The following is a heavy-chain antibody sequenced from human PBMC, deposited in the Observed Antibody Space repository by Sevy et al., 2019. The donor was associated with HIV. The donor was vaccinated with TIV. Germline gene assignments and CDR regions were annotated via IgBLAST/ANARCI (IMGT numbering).Heavy chain of an antibody. CDR2: IWSDGSNK. CDR1: GFTFSSYG. D-gene: IGHD6-13*01. V-gene: IGHV3-33*01. CDR3: AREALRSSWYSASYYCDY. Sequence: GGSLRLSCAASGFTFSSYGMHWVRQAPGKGLEWVAVIWSDGSNKYFADSVKGRFTISRDNSKKKVYLQMNSLRAEDTAVYYCAREALRSSWYSASYYCDYWGQGSLVTVSS. J-gene: IGHJ4*02.